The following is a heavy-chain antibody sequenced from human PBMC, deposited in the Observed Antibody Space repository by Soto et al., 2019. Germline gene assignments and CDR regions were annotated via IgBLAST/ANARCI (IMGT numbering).Heavy chain of an antibody. Sequence: GGSLRLSCAASGFTFSSYSMNWVRQAPGKGLEWVSSISSSSSYIYYADSVKGRFTISRDNAKNSLYLQMNSLRAEDTAVYYCARAPVALDSSGXYSYYGMDVWGQGTTVTVSS. J-gene: IGHJ6*02. D-gene: IGHD3-22*01. CDR2: ISSSSSYI. V-gene: IGHV3-21*01. CDR3: ARAPVALDSSGXYSYYGMDV. CDR1: GFTFSSYS.